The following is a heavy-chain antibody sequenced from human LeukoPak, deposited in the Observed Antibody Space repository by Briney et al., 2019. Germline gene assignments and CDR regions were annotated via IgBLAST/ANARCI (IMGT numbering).Heavy chain of an antibody. CDR1: GVSISGYL. CDR3: ARGYYDFWSGYYDRRYFDY. J-gene: IGHJ4*02. V-gene: IGHV4-59*08. CDR2: IYYSGTT. Sequence: SETLSLTCTVSGVSISGYLWTWIRQPPGKGLEWIGDIYYSGTTNYNPSLNSRVTISVDTSKNQFSLNLISVTAADTAVYYCARGYYDFWSGYYDRRYFDYWGQGTLVTVSS. D-gene: IGHD3-3*01.